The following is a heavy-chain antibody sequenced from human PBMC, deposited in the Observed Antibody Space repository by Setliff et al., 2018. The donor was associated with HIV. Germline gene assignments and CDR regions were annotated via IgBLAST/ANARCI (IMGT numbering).Heavy chain of an antibody. D-gene: IGHD6-13*01. CDR3: ARGRVTFRVYSSSDAFDI. CDR1: GYTFTSYG. J-gene: IGHJ3*02. Sequence: ASVKVSCKASGYTFTSYGISWVRQAPGQGLEWMGWISAYNGNTNYAQKLQGRVTMTTDTSTSTAYMELRSLRSDDTAVYYCARGRVTFRVYSSSDAFDIWGQGTMVTV. CDR2: ISAYNGNT. V-gene: IGHV1-18*01.